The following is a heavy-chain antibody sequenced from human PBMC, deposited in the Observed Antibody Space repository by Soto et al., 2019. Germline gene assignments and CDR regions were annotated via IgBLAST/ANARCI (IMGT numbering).Heavy chain of an antibody. V-gene: IGHV4-31*11. CDR2: IYYSGNT. D-gene: IGHD5-12*01. CDR1: GGSISSDDFY. Sequence: QVQLQESGPRLVKPSQTLSLTCAVSGGSISSDDFYWSWIRQHPGKGLEWIGYIYYSGNTYYNPSLKSRVTILVDTSKNQFALKVSSVTVADTAVYYCARLSGRWQSWFDPWGQGTLVTVSS. CDR3: ARLSGRWQSWFDP. J-gene: IGHJ5*02.